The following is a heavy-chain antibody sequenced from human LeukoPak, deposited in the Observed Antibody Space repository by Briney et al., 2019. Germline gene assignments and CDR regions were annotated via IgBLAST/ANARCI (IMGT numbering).Heavy chain of an antibody. Sequence: PGGSLRLSCAASGFTFSSYWMSWVRQAPGKGLEWVASIKRDGSVKKYVDSVQGRFTVSRDNTKNSLYLQMISLRADDTAVYYCARLSGDITVSDLWGQGTLVTVSS. V-gene: IGHV3-7*01. D-gene: IGHD1-20*01. CDR1: GFTFSSYW. CDR3: ARLSGDITVSDL. J-gene: IGHJ4*02. CDR2: IKRDGSVK.